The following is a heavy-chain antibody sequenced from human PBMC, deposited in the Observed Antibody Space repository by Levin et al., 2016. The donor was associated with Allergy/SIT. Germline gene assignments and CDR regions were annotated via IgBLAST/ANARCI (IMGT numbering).Heavy chain of an antibody. Sequence: SETLSLTCSVSGYSISSSRYSWAWAWIRQPPGKGLEWIGNIYSSGSTYYNPSLKSRVTISVDRSKNQFSLKLSSVTAADTAVYYCARGTTVTTLYDYWGQGTLVTVSS. CDR2: IYSSGST. CDR1: GYSISSSRYS. D-gene: IGHD4-17*01. V-gene: IGHV4-39*07. CDR3: ARGTTVTTLYDY. J-gene: IGHJ4*02.